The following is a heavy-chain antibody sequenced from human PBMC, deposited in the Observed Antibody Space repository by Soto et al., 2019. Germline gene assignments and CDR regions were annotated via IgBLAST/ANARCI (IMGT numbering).Heavy chain of an antibody. Sequence: PSETLSLTGTVSGGSISSGGYYWSWIRQHPGKGLEWIGYIYYSGSTYYNPSLKSRVTISVDTSKNQFSLKLSSVTAADTAVYYCARGSNYGSRGHWFDPWGQGTLVTVSS. CDR1: GGSISSGGYY. D-gene: IGHD4-4*01. J-gene: IGHJ5*02. CDR2: IYYSGST. V-gene: IGHV4-31*03. CDR3: ARGSNYGSRGHWFDP.